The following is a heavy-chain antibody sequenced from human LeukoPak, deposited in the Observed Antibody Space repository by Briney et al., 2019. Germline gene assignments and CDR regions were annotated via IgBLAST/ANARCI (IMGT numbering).Heavy chain of an antibody. CDR1: GGTFSSYA. CDR3: AREQTAAIGNWFDP. J-gene: IGHJ5*02. D-gene: IGHD2-2*01. Sequence: SVKVSCKASGGTFSSYAISWVRQAPGQGLEWLGGIIPIFGTANYAQKFQGRVTITADESTSTAYMELSSLRSEDTAVYYCAREQTAAIGNWFDPWGQGTLVTX. V-gene: IGHV1-69*13. CDR2: IIPIFGTA.